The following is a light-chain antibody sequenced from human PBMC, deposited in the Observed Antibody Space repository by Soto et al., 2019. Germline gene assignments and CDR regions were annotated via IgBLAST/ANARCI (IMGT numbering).Light chain of an antibody. CDR2: DAS. V-gene: IGKV3-11*01. Sequence: QSPGSLSLTQGERATLSCRASQSVSSYLAWYQQKPGQAPRLLIYDASNRATGIPARFSGSGSGTNFTLTISSLEPEDFAVYYCQQRRSWQVTFGQGTRLEIK. CDR1: QSVSSY. CDR3: QQRRSWQVT. J-gene: IGKJ5*01.